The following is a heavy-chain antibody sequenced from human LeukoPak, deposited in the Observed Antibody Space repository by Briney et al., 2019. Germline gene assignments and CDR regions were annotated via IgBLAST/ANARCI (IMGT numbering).Heavy chain of an antibody. CDR2: ISGSGGST. D-gene: IGHD3-22*01. CDR3: AKGKVMTISAFDY. Sequence: PGGSLRLSCAASGFTFSSYAMNWVRQAPGKGLEWVSAISGSGGSTYYADSVKGRFTISRDNSKNTLYLQMNSLRAEDTAVYYCAKGKVMTISAFDYWGQGTLVTVSS. CDR1: GFTFSSYA. V-gene: IGHV3-23*01. J-gene: IGHJ4*02.